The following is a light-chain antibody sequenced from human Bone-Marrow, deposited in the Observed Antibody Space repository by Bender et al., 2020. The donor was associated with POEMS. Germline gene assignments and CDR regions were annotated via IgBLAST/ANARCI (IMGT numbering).Light chain of an antibody. J-gene: IGLJ3*02. CDR2: EVS. CDR1: SSDVGGYNY. Sequence: QSALTQPASVSGSPGQSIAISCTGTSSDVGGYNYVSWYQQYPGKAPKLIISEVSVRSSGISSRFSGSKSGNTASLTISGLQAEDEADYYCCSYVDNRWMFGGGAKVTVL. V-gene: IGLV2-14*01. CDR3: CSYVDNRWM.